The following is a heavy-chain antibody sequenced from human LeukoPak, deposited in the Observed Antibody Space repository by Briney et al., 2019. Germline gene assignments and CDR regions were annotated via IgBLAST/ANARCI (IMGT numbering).Heavy chain of an antibody. CDR1: GGSVSSGSYY. CDR3: ARGREHSSRRHRFDP. V-gene: IGHV4-61*01. D-gene: IGHD3-3*02. Sequence: SETLSLTCTVSGGSVSSGSYYWSWIRQPPGKGLEWIGEINHSGSTNYNPSLKSRVSISVDTSKNQFSLKLSSVTAADTAVYYCARGREHSSRRHRFDPWGQGTLVTVSS. J-gene: IGHJ5*02. CDR2: INHSGST.